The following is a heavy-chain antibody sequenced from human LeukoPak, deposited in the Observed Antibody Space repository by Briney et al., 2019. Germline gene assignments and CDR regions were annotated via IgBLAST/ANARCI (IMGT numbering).Heavy chain of an antibody. CDR1: GGSISSGGYY. V-gene: IGHV4-39*07. CDR3: ARSVGALWYFDL. J-gene: IGHJ2*01. Sequence: PSETLSLTCTVSGGSISSGGYYWSWIRQPPGKGLEWIGEINHSGSTNYNPSLKSRVTISVDTSKNQFSLKLSSVTAADTAVYYCARSVGALWYFDLWGRGTLVTVSS. D-gene: IGHD1-26*01. CDR2: INHSGST.